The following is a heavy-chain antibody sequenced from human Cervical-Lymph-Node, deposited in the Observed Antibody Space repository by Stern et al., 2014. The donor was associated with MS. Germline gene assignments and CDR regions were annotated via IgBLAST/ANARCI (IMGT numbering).Heavy chain of an antibody. V-gene: IGHV1-18*01. J-gene: IGHJ5*02. Sequence: QVQLVQSGTEVKKAGASVKVSCKTSGYSFSDYGMSWVRQAPGQGLEWMGWVNAYSGHTTSAQKFQDRFMISADPYTTTGYLELRSLGYDDTAVYYCARDQRFATSWGAGDLWGQGTLVTVSS. D-gene: IGHD2-2*01. CDR2: VNAYSGHT. CDR3: ARDQRFATSWGAGDL. CDR1: GYSFSDYG.